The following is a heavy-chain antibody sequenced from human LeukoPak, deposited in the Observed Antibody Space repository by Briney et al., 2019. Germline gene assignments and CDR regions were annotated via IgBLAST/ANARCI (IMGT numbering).Heavy chain of an antibody. Sequence: PGGSLRLSCAASGFTFSSYGMHWVRQAPGKGLEWVAFIRYDGSNKYYADSVKGRFTISRDNSKNTLYLQMNSLRAEDTAVYYCARGGHFKYGGKKGPVSRPIDSWGQGTLVTVSS. CDR3: ARGGHFKYGGKKGPVSRPIDS. V-gene: IGHV3-30*02. CDR1: GFTFSSYG. D-gene: IGHD4/OR15-4a*01. J-gene: IGHJ4*02. CDR2: IRYDGSNK.